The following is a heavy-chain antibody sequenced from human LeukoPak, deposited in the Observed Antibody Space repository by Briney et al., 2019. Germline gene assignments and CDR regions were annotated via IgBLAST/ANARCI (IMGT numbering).Heavy chain of an antibody. CDR2: IYHSGST. CDR1: GGSISSGGYS. Sequence: SETLSLTCAVSGGSISSGGYSWSWIRQPPGKGLEWIGYIYHSGSTYYNPSLKSRVTISVDRSKNQFSLKLSSVTAADTAVYYCARGRGFTMVRGVTKYFDYWGQGTLVTVSS. D-gene: IGHD3-10*01. V-gene: IGHV4-30-2*01. CDR3: ARGRGFTMVRGVTKYFDY. J-gene: IGHJ4*02.